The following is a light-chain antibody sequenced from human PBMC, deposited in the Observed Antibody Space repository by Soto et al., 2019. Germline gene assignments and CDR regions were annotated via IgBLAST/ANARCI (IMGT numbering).Light chain of an antibody. CDR2: NTH. J-gene: IGLJ3*02. Sequence: QTVVTQEPSLTVSPGGTVTLTCASSTGAVTSGYSPNWFQQKPGQAPRALIYNTHNIHSWTPARFSGSLLGGKAALTLSGVQPEDEAEYYCLLYYGGAWVFGGGTQLTVL. CDR3: LLYYGGAWV. CDR1: TGAVTSGYS. V-gene: IGLV7-43*01.